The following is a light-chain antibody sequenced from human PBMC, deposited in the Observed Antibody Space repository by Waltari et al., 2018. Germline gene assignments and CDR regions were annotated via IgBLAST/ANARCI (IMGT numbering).Light chain of an antibody. Sequence: DIVMTQSPLSLPVIPGEPASISCRSSQSLLHSHGSKYLNWYLQKPGQSPQLLIYLGSNRASGVPDRFSGSESGTDFTLKISRVEAEDVGVYYCMQTLQIPWTFGQGTKVEIK. V-gene: IGKV2-28*01. CDR3: MQTLQIPWT. J-gene: IGKJ1*01. CDR2: LGS. CDR1: QSLLHSHGSKY.